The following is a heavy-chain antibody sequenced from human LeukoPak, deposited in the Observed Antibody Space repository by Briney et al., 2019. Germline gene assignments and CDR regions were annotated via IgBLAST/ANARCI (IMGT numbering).Heavy chain of an antibody. D-gene: IGHD5-18*01. CDR1: GINGSCHL. Sequence: GSLRPPRSGSGINGSCHLISLVPPGSGKGLEWVSIIYSGGGTYYADSVKGRFTISRDNSKNTLYLQMNSLRAEDTAVYYCARDQVPALANWGQGTLVTVSS. CDR2: IYSGGGT. CDR3: ARDQVPALAN. J-gene: IGHJ4*02. V-gene: IGHV3-66*01.